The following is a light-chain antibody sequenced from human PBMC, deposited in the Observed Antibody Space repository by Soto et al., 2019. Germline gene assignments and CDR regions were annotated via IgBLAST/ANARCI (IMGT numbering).Light chain of an antibody. CDR3: QQYNSYSSWT. CDR2: DAS. V-gene: IGKV1-5*01. CDR1: QSISSW. J-gene: IGKJ1*01. Sequence: DIQMTQSPSTLSASVGDRVTITCRASQSISSWLAWYQQKPGKAPKVLIYDASSLESGVPSRFSGSGSGTEFTLTTSSLQPDDFATYYCQQYNSYSSWTFGQGTKVEIK.